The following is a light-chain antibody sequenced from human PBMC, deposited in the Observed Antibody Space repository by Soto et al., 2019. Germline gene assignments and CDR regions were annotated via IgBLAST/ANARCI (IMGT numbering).Light chain of an antibody. Sequence: DIQVTESPSSLPASVGGRVTITSRTNQSISFWLNWYQQTPGKAPQIRIYDASNLETGVPSRLSGSGSGTDFTFTISSMQPEDIATYYCQQYDNLPTFGQGTRLEIK. CDR3: QQYDNLPT. V-gene: IGKV1-33*01. J-gene: IGKJ5*01. CDR1: QSISFW. CDR2: DAS.